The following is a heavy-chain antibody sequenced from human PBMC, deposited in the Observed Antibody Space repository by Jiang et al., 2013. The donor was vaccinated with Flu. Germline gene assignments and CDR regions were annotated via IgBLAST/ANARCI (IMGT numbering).Heavy chain of an antibody. J-gene: IGHJ6*02. CDR2: IWWNSATV. D-gene: IGHD3-3*01. V-gene: IGHV3-9*01. CDR1: GFTFDDYA. Sequence: VQLLESGGGLVQPGRSLRLSCAASGFTFDDYAMHWVRQAPGKGLEWVSGIWWNSATVGYADSVKGRFTISRDNAKNYMFLQMNSLRPEDTALYYCAKXVRHGTYDLGHWDYYGMDVWGQGTTVTVS. CDR3: AKXVRHGTYDLGHWDYYGMDV.